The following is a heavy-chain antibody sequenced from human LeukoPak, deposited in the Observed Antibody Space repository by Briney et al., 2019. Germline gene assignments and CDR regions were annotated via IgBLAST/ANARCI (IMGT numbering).Heavy chain of an antibody. Sequence: GGSLRLSCAASGFTFSSYWMSWVRQAPGKGLEWVSAISGSGGSTYYADPVKGRFTISRDNSKNTLYLQMNSLRAEDTAVYYCAKGRARNTMIVVVITDDAFDIWGQGTMVTVSS. J-gene: IGHJ3*02. V-gene: IGHV3-23*01. CDR1: GFTFSSYW. CDR2: ISGSGGST. CDR3: AKGRARNTMIVVVITDDAFDI. D-gene: IGHD3-22*01.